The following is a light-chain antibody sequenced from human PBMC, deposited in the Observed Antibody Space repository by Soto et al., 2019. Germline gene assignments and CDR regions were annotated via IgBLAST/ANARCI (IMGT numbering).Light chain of an antibody. V-gene: IGKV3-11*01. J-gene: IGKJ5*01. CDR2: DAS. Sequence: EIVLTQSPATLSLSPGERATLSCRASQSVSSYLAWYQQKPGQAPRLLIYDASNRATGIPARFSGSGSGTXXXXTISSLEPEDFAVYYCQQRSAFGQGTRLEIK. CDR1: QSVSSY. CDR3: QQRSA.